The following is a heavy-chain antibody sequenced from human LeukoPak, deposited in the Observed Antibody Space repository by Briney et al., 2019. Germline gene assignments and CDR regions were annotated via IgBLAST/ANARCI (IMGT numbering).Heavy chain of an antibody. V-gene: IGHV4-59*01. CDR3: ARLGLMARPGSGYYYAFDY. CDR2: IYYSGST. D-gene: IGHD3-22*01. Sequence: PSETLSLTCTVSGGSISSYYWSWIRQPPGKGLEWIGYIYYSGSTNYNPSLKSRVTISVDTSKNQFSLKLSSVTAADTAVYYCARLGLMARPGSGYYYAFDYWGQGTLVTVSS. CDR1: GGSISSYY. J-gene: IGHJ4*02.